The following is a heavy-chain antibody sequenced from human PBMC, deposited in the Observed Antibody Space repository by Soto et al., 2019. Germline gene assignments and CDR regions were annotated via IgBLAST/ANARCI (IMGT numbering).Heavy chain of an antibody. CDR3: ARGVVATIRYYYYYGMDV. D-gene: IGHD5-12*01. Sequence: SETLSLTCAVYGGSFSGDYWSWIRQPPGKGLEWIGEINHSGSTNYNPSLKSRVTISVDTSKNQFSLKLSSVTAADTAVYYCARGVVATIRYYYYYGMDVWGQGTTVTVSS. CDR1: GGSFSGDY. V-gene: IGHV4-34*01. CDR2: INHSGST. J-gene: IGHJ6*02.